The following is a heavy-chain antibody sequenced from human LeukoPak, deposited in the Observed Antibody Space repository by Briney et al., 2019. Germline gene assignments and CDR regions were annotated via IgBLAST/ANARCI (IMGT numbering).Heavy chain of an antibody. CDR1: GGSISSYY. CDR2: IYSSGSS. Sequence: SETLSLTCTVSGGSISSYYWTWIRQPAGKGLEWIGRIYSSGSSNYSPALKSRLTMSVDTSKNQLSLKLNSVTAADTAVYYCARRYGGTGLLDNWGQGILVTVSS. CDR3: ARRYGGTGLLDN. D-gene: IGHD3-10*01. V-gene: IGHV4-4*07. J-gene: IGHJ4*02.